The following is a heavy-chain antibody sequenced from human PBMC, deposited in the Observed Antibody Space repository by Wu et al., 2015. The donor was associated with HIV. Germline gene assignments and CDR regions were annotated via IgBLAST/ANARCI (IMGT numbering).Heavy chain of an antibody. J-gene: IGHJ2*01. CDR3: ARVLFEHQLLNEGRYWYFDL. V-gene: IGHV1-69*12. Sequence: QVQLVQSGAVVKKPGSSVKVSCKASGGSFRNYAFSWVRQAPGQGLEWMGGIIPVFASATYAEKFQGRVTITADESTSTAYLELSSLRSEDTAVYYCARVLFEHQLLNEGRYWYFDLWGRGTLVTVSS. CDR1: GGSFRNYA. D-gene: IGHD2-2*01. CDR2: IIPVFASA.